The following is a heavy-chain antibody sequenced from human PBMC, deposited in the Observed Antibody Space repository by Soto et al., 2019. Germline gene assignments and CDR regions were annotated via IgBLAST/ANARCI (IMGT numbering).Heavy chain of an antibody. CDR1: GFTVSSNY. Sequence: PGGSLILSCAASGFTVSSNYMSWVRQAPGKGLEWVSVIYSGGSTYYADSVKGRFTISRDNSKNTLYLQMNSLRAEDTAVYYCARGGYDLYYYYYYYMDVWGKGTTVTVSS. J-gene: IGHJ6*03. D-gene: IGHD5-12*01. CDR2: IYSGGST. CDR3: ARGGYDLYYYYYYYMDV. V-gene: IGHV3-66*01.